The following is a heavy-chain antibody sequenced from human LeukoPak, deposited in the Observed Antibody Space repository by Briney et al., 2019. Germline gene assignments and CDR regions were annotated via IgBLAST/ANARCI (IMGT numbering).Heavy chain of an antibody. CDR2: VNTDGSGT. Sequence: QPGGSLRLSCAASGFTFNSYYMNWVRQAPGKGLVWVSRVNTDGSGTAYADSVKGRFTVSRDNPKNTLYLQMNSLRADDMAVYYCARGYNWYYFDDWGQGTLVTVSS. CDR1: GFTFNSYY. J-gene: IGHJ4*02. V-gene: IGHV3-74*01. D-gene: IGHD1-20*01. CDR3: ARGYNWYYFDD.